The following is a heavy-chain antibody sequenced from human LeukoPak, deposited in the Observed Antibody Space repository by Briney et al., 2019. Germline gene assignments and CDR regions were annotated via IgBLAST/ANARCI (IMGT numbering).Heavy chain of an antibody. CDR3: ARSPYYYGMDV. J-gene: IGHJ6*02. CDR2: IYYSGST. V-gene: IGHV4-59*01. CDR1: GGSISSYY. Sequence: SETLSLTCTVSGGSISSYYWSWIRQPLGKGLEWIGYIYYSGSTNYNPSLKSRVTISVDTSKNQFSLKLSSVTAADTAVYYCARSPYYYGMDVWGQGTTVTVSS.